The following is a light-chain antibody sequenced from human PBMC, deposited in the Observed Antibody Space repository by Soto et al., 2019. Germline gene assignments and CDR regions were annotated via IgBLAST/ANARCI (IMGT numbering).Light chain of an antibody. V-gene: IGKV1-5*03. J-gene: IGKJ1*01. CDR1: QSISRW. CDR2: KAS. Sequence: IQMTQSVATVSASVRDRVTITCRASQSISRWLAWYHQKPGKAPKLLIYKASSLESGVPSRFSGSGSGTEFTLTINSLQPDDFATYYCQQYNSYWTSGQGSKVDIK. CDR3: QQYNSYWT.